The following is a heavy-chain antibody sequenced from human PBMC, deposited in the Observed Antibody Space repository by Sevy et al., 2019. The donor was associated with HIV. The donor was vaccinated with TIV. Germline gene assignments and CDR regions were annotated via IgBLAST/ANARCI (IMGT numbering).Heavy chain of an antibody. J-gene: IGHJ5*02. D-gene: IGHD3-22*01. V-gene: IGHV3-48*03. CDR1: GFTFSSYD. CDR2: ISSSGSTI. Sequence: GGSLRLSCAASGFTFSSYDMNWVRQAPGKGLEWASKISSSGSTISYADSVKRRFTISRDNAKNSLNLQMNSLRAEDTAVYYCPRSGGAYDNGFDPWGQGTLVTVSS. CDR3: PRSGGAYDNGFDP.